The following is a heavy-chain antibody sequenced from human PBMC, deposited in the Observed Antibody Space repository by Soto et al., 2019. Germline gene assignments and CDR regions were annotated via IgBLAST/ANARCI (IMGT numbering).Heavy chain of an antibody. CDR3: AKMRGGSYYFYYYGMDV. V-gene: IGHV4-34*01. D-gene: IGHD1-26*01. Sequence: SETLSLTCAVYGGSFSGYYWSWIRQPPGKGLEWIGEINHSGSTNYNPSLKSRVTISVDTSKNQFSLKLSSVTAADTAVYYCAKMRGGSYYFYYYGMDVWGQGTTVTSP. CDR1: GGSFSGYY. CDR2: INHSGST. J-gene: IGHJ6*02.